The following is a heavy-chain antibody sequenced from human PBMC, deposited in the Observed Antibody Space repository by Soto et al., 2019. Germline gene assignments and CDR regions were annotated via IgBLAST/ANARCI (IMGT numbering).Heavy chain of an antibody. D-gene: IGHD3-3*02. V-gene: IGHV3-33*01. CDR3: ARERAVDYYHWFDP. CDR2: IWYDGHKE. CDR1: GFIFSNYG. J-gene: IGHJ5*02. Sequence: QVQLVESGGGVVQPEKSLRLSCAASGFIFSNYGMHWVRQAPGKGLEWVAVIWYDGHKEYYADSVKGRFIISRDNSRNTVYLQMTRLRAEDTAVYYCARERAVDYYHWFDPWGQGTLVTVAS.